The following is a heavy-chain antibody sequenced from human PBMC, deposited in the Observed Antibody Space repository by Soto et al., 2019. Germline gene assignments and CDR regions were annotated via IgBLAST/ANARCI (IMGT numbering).Heavy chain of an antibody. Sequence: EVQLVESGGGLVQPGGSLRLSCAVSGFTFGSYWMNWVRLIPGKGLEWVAYIKPDGSATYYVDSVKGRFTISRDTAKNSLYLQMNSLRVEDTSVYYCARAGYCGPGCYYYFDYWGQGTLVTVSS. J-gene: IGHJ4*02. CDR3: ARAGYCGPGCYYYFDY. CDR2: IKPDGSAT. D-gene: IGHD2-21*02. V-gene: IGHV3-7*01. CDR1: GFTFGSYW.